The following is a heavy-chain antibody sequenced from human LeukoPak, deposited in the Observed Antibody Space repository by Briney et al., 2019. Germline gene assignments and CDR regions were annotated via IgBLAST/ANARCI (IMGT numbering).Heavy chain of an antibody. D-gene: IGHD3-9*01. CDR3: ARGGALRYFDWLYSYYYYGMDV. V-gene: IGHV1-8*02. Sequence: ASVKVSCKASGGTFSSYAINWVRQATGQELEWMGWMNPNSGNTGYAQKFQGRVTMTRNTSISTAYMELSSLRSEDTAVYYCARGGALRYFDWLYSYYYYGMDVWGQGTTVTVSS. CDR2: MNPNSGNT. J-gene: IGHJ6*02. CDR1: GGTFSSYA.